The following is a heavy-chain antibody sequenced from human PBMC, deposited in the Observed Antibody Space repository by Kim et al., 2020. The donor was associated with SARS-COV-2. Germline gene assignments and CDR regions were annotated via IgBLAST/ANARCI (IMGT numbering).Heavy chain of an antibody. Sequence: SQTLSLTCAISGDSVSSSSAAWHWIRQSPSRGLEWLGMTCYRSKWLYDYSVSVSGRITINPDTSKNHFSLQLSSVTPEDTAIYYCARDPRYTHAVLFDYWGLGTLVTVSS. J-gene: IGHJ4*02. CDR1: GDSVSSSSAA. D-gene: IGHD1-1*01. V-gene: IGHV6-1*01. CDR2: TCYRSKWLY. CDR3: ARDPRYTHAVLFDY.